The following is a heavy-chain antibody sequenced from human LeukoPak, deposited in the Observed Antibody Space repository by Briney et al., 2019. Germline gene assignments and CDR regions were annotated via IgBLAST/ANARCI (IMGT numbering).Heavy chain of an antibody. Sequence: PGGSLRLSCVVSGFTFINYGMSWVRQAPGKGLEWVSAISGSGGSTYYADSVKGRFTISRDNSKNTLYLQMNSLRAEDTAVYYCAKDRVAGWGQGTLVTVSS. V-gene: IGHV3-23*01. CDR1: GFTFINYG. CDR3: AKDRVAG. D-gene: IGHD2-15*01. J-gene: IGHJ4*02. CDR2: ISGSGGST.